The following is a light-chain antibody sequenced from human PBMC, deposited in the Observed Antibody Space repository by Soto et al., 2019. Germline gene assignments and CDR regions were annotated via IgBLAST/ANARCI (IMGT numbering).Light chain of an antibody. CDR3: QQYGSSPLT. CDR2: DTS. CDR1: QSLTNSF. Sequence: EFVLTQSPGTLSLSPGERATLSCRASQSLTNSFIAWYQQRPGQAPRLLIYDTSSRASGIPDRFSGSGSGTDFTLTISRLETEDFAVFYCQQYGSSPLTFGGGTKVET. J-gene: IGKJ4*01. V-gene: IGKV3-20*01.